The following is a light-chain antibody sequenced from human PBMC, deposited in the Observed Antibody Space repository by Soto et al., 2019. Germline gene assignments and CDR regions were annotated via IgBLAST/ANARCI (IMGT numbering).Light chain of an antibody. J-gene: IGLJ1*01. V-gene: IGLV2-23*02. CDR3: SSDAGSSTFHD. Sequence: QSVLTQPASVSGSPGQSITISCTGNSSDVGSYNLVSWYQQHPGKAPKLMIYEVSKRPSGVSNRFSGSKSGNTASLTISVLQAEVVVDYSASSDAGSSTFHDFVTGSKVPV. CDR2: EVS. CDR1: SSDVGSYNL.